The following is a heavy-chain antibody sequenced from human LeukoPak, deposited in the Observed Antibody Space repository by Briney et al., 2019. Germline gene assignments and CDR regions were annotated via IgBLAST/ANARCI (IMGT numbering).Heavy chain of an antibody. CDR3: ARYCSGACYSGVDY. J-gene: IGHJ4*02. D-gene: IGHD2-21*01. V-gene: IGHV3-33*05. CDR1: GFTFSSFG. CDR2: ILYDNK. Sequence: GGSLRLSCVASGFTFSSFGMHWVRKAPGRGLEWVALILYDNKYYIDSVKGRFTISRDNSKNTLYLQMDSPRAEDTAVYYCARYCSGACYSGVDYWGQGTLVTVPS.